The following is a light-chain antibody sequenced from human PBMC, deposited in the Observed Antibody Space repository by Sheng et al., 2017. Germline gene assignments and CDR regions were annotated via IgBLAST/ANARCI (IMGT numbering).Light chain of an antibody. CDR2: KAT. Sequence: DIEMTQSPTSLSASVGDRVTIFCRASRNVFDSLNWYQQKPGSAPRLLIYKATNLQRGAPSRLSGHGSGTNFSLIISGLQPEDFATYYCLQDYNSPYTFGQGTRLEMK. V-gene: IGKV1-39*01. CDR3: LQDYNSPYT. J-gene: IGKJ2*01. CDR1: RNVFDS.